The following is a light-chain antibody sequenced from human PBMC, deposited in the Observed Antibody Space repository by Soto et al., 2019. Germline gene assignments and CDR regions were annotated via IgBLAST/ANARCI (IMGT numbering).Light chain of an antibody. V-gene: IGLV7-43*01. CDR1: PGAVTSDSY. J-gene: IGLJ1*01. Sequence: QAVVTQEPSLTVSPGGTVTLTCASSPGAVTSDSYPSWFQQKPGQAPRALIYTISNKHSWTPARFSGSLLGGKAALTLSDVQPEDEAAYFCLRYYDGAHVVGPGTKLTVL. CDR3: LRYYDGAHV. CDR2: TIS.